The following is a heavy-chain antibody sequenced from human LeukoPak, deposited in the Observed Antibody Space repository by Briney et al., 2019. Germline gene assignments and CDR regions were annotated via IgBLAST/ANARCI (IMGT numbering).Heavy chain of an antibody. J-gene: IGHJ4*02. Sequence: ASVKVSCKASGYTFTGYYMHWVRQAPGQGLEWMGRINPNSGGTNYAQKFQGRVTMTRDTSISTAYMELSRLRSDDTAVYYCARDQNTYYYDSSGRKIYWGQGTLVTVSS. CDR3: ARDQNTYYYDSSGRKIY. D-gene: IGHD3-22*01. V-gene: IGHV1-2*06. CDR1: GYTFTGYY. CDR2: INPNSGGT.